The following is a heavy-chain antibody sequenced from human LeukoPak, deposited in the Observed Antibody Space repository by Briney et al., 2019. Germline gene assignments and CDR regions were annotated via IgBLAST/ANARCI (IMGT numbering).Heavy chain of an antibody. Sequence: SETLSLTCTVSGVSIFSSYWNWVRQPPGKGLKWIGYVHYSGSTNYNPSLKSRVTISVDTSKSQFSLKLSSATAADTAVYYCATGRSIRYFDYWGQGTLLTVSS. CDR3: ATGRSIRYFDY. V-gene: IGHV4-59*12. J-gene: IGHJ4*02. D-gene: IGHD3-9*01. CDR1: GVSIFSSY. CDR2: VHYSGST.